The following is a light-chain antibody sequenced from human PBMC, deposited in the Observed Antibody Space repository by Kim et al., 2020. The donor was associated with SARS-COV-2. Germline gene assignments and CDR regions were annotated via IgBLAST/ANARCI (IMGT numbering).Light chain of an antibody. Sequence: ASVGDRVTITCRASQSISSYLNWYQQKPGKAPKLLIYSASSLQSGVPSRFSGSGSGTDFTLTISSLQPEDFATYYCQQSYSTPYTFGQGTKVDIK. V-gene: IGKV1-39*01. J-gene: IGKJ2*01. CDR1: QSISSY. CDR2: SAS. CDR3: QQSYSTPYT.